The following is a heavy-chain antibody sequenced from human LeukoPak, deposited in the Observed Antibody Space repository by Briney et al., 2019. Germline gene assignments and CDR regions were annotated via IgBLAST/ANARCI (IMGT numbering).Heavy chain of an antibody. D-gene: IGHD5-12*01. CDR2: ISSSSSYI. Sequence: GGSLRLSCAASGFTFRSYRMNWVRQAPGKGLEWVSSISSSSSYIYYADSVKGRFTISRDNAKNSLYLQMNSLRAEDTAVYYCARTITRVGYYFDYWGQGTLVTVSS. V-gene: IGHV3-21*01. CDR3: ARTITRVGYYFDY. CDR1: GFTFRSYR. J-gene: IGHJ4*02.